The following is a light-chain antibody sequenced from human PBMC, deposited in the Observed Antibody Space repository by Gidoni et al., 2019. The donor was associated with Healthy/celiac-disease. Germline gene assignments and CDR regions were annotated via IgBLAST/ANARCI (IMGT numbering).Light chain of an antibody. CDR3: QQSYSA. CDR1: QSISSY. J-gene: IGKJ4*01. Sequence: DIQMTQSPSSLSASVGDRVTITCRASQSISSYLNWYQQKPGKAPKLLIYAASSLKSAVPSRCGGGRAVTDFTLTIDSLQPEDFSSYYCQQSYSAFGGGTKVEIK. CDR2: AAS. V-gene: IGKV1-39*01.